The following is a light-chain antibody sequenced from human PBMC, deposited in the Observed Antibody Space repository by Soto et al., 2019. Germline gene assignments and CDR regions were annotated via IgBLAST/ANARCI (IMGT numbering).Light chain of an antibody. Sequence: ENVLRRAPGTLSLSPGERATLSCRASQSFDSKYLAWYQQKPGQAPRILIFAASSRATGIPDRFSGSGSGTDFTLTISRLEPEDFAVYYCQQYGSSPPLTFGGGTKVDIK. CDR2: AAS. CDR3: QQYGSSPPLT. J-gene: IGKJ4*01. V-gene: IGKV3-20*01. CDR1: QSFDSKY.